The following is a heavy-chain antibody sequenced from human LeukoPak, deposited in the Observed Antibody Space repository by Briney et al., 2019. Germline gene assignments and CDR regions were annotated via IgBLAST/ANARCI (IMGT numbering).Heavy chain of an antibody. D-gene: IGHD3-22*01. Sequence: GGSLRLSCAASGFTFSTYGLHWVRQAPGKGLEWVAFIRYDGSNKYYADSVKGRFTISRDNSKNTLNLQMNSLRAEDTAVYYCAKDPTHYRVWDYYETIGLSYWGQGTLVTVSS. CDR3: AKDPTHYRVWDYYETIGLSY. CDR1: GFTFSTYG. V-gene: IGHV3-30*02. J-gene: IGHJ4*02. CDR2: IRYDGSNK.